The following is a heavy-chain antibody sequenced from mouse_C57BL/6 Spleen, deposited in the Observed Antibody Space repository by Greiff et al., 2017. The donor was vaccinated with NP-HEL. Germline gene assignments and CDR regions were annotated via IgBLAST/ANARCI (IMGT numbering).Heavy chain of an antibody. Sequence: EVQLVESGGGLVKPGGSLKLSCAASGFTFSSYAMSWVRQTPEKRLEWVATISAGGSYTYYPDNVKGRFTITRDNAKNNLYLQMSHLKSEDTAMYYCARETYYSGAYWGQGTLVTVSA. CDR3: ARETYYSGAY. V-gene: IGHV5-4*01. CDR2: ISAGGSYT. J-gene: IGHJ3*01. D-gene: IGHD2-12*01. CDR1: GFTFSSYA.